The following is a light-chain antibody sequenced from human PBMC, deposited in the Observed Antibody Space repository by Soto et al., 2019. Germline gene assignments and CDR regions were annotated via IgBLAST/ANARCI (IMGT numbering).Light chain of an antibody. CDR1: SSNIGSNT. CDR3: CSYASSSSYV. J-gene: IGLJ1*01. CDR2: TNN. Sequence: QSVLTQPPSASGTPGQRVTISCSGSSSNIGSNTVSWYQQLPGTAPKLLIYTNNQRPSGVPDRFSGSKSGTSASLTISGLQAEDEADYYCCSYASSSSYVFGTGTKLTV. V-gene: IGLV1-44*01.